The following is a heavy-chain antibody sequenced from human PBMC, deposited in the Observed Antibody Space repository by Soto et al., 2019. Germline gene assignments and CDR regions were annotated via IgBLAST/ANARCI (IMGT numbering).Heavy chain of an antibody. J-gene: IGHJ5*02. CDR1: GFTFSDYY. Sequence: GGSLRLSCAASGFTFSDYYMNWIRQAPGKGLEWVGRIKTKADAETTDNAAPVKGRFTISRDDSKNTLYLQMNSLKTEDTALYYCTTDGATILFDPWGQGAPVTVSS. V-gene: IGHV3-15*01. D-gene: IGHD1-26*01. CDR2: IKTKADAETT. CDR3: TTDGATILFDP.